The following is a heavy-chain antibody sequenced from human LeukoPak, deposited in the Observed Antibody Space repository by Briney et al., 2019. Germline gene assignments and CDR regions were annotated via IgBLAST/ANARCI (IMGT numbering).Heavy chain of an antibody. V-gene: IGHV4-4*02. D-gene: IGHD3-22*01. J-gene: IGHJ4*02. CDR1: GGSISSSNW. Sequence: SETLSLTCAVSGGSISSSNWWSWVRQPPGKGLAWIGEIYHSGSTNYNPSLKSRVTISVDKSRNQFSLKLSSVTAADTAVYYCASHDSSGFHDYWGQGTLVTVSS. CDR2: IYHSGST. CDR3: ASHDSSGFHDY.